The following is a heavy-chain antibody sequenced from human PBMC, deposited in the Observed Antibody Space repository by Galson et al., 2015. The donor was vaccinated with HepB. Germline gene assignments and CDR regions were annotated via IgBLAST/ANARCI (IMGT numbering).Heavy chain of an antibody. D-gene: IGHD3-16*02. CDR2: ISWNSGSI. Sequence: SLRLSCAASGFTFDDYAMHWVRQAPGKGLEWVSGISWNSGSIGYADSVKGRFTISRDNAKNSLYLQMNSLRAEDTALYYCAKGQRGSYRYTVDYWGQGTLVTVSS. CDR3: AKGQRGSYRYTVDY. CDR1: GFTFDDYA. J-gene: IGHJ4*02. V-gene: IGHV3-9*01.